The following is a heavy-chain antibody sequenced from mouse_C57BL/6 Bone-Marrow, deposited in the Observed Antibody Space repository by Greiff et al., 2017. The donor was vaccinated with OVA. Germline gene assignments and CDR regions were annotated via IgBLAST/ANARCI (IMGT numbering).Heavy chain of an antibody. Sequence: QVQLQQSGAELVRPGTSVKMSCKASGYTFTNYWIGWAKQRPGHGLEWIGDIYPGGGYTNYNEKFKGKATLTADKSSSTAYMQFSSLTSEDSAIYYCARWYYSGNYPYYFDYWGQGTTLTVSS. CDR1: GYTFTNYW. J-gene: IGHJ2*01. CDR3: ARWYYSGNYPYYFDY. CDR2: IYPGGGYT. D-gene: IGHD1-1*02. V-gene: IGHV1-63*01.